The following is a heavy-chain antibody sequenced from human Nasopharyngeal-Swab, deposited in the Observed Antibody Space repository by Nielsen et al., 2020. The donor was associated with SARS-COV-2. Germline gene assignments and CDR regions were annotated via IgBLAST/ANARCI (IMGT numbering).Heavy chain of an antibody. CDR3: ARGPSCESTACNQDY. V-gene: IGHV3-33*08. J-gene: IGHJ4*02. Sequence: GGSLRLSCAASGFTFSSYGMHWVRQAPGKGLEWVAVIWSHGATQYYGDSVKGRFTISRDNSKNTLYLQMNSLRAEDTAVYYCARGPSCESTACNQDYWGQGTLVTVSS. CDR2: IWSHGATQ. D-gene: IGHD1-14*01. CDR1: GFTFSSYG.